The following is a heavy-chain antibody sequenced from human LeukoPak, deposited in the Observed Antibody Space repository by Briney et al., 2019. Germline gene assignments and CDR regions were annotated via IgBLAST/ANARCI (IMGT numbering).Heavy chain of an antibody. CDR2: IYHGGNT. CDR3: AISTACRYYFDY. J-gene: IGHJ4*02. Sequence: SGTLSLTCAVSGGSISSSNWWSWVRQPPGKGLEWIGEIYHGGNTNYNPSLKSRVTISVDKSKNQFSLKLSSVTAADPAVYYCAISTACRYYFDYWAREPWSPSPQ. CDR1: GGSISSSNW. D-gene: IGHD5-18*01. V-gene: IGHV4-4*02.